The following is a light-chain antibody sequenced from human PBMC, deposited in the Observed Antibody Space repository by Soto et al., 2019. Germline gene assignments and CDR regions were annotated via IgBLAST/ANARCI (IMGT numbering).Light chain of an antibody. CDR2: AAS. J-gene: IGKJ2*02. CDR1: QDIRNY. V-gene: IGKV1-17*01. Sequence: DIPMTQSPPSLSASVGDRVTITCRANQDIRNYLGWYQQNPGKAPKRLIYAASSLQSGVPSRFSGSGSGTEFTLTISSLQPEDFATYYCQQYNSYPCTFGQGTKLEIK. CDR3: QQYNSYPCT.